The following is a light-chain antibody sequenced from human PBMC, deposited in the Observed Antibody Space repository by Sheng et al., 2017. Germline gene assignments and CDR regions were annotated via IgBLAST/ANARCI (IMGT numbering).Light chain of an antibody. Sequence: QSVLTQPPSVSAAPGQKVTISCSGSGSNIGNNHVSWYQHLPGRAPKLLIYDDNQRPSGIPDRFSGSRSGTSATLGISGLQTGDEADYSCATWDSSLSAWLFGGGTKLTVL. J-gene: IGLJ3*02. V-gene: IGLV1-51*01. CDR3: ATWDSSLSAWL. CDR2: DDN. CDR1: GSNIGNNH.